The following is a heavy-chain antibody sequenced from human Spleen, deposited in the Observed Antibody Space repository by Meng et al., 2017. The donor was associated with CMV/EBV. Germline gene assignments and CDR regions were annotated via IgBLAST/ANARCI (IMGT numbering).Heavy chain of an antibody. Sequence: QAQLVQSGAEVKKPGASVKVSCKASGYTFTDYYMHWVRQAPGQGLEWMGWINPNSGGTNYAQKFQGRVSMTRDTSISTAYMELSSLRSDDTAVYYCASGGSSSGSFFPMGYWGQGTLVTVSS. J-gene: IGHJ4*02. V-gene: IGHV1-2*02. CDR3: ASGGSSSGSFFPMGY. CDR1: GYTFTDYY. D-gene: IGHD1-26*01. CDR2: INPNSGGT.